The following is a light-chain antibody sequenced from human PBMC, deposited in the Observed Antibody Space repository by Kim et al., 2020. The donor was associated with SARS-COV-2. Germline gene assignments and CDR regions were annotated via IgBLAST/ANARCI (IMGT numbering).Light chain of an antibody. J-gene: IGKJ1*01. V-gene: IGKV3-15*01. Sequence: VFPGARATLSCRASQSVSSNLAWYQQTPGQAPKLLIFGSSTRATGIPARFSGSGSGTEFTLTINSLQSEDFAVYYCQQYDYWPGTFGQGTKVDIK. CDR1: QSVSSN. CDR3: QQYDYWPGT. CDR2: GSS.